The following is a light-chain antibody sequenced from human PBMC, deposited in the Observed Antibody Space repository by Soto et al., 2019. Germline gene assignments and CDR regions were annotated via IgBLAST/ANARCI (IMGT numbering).Light chain of an antibody. Sequence: DIQLTQSPSPLAASVGDRVTITCRASQSSIKWLAWYQQKPGNAAKLLIYDASNLESGVPSRFSGSGSGTEFTLTISSLQPDDFATYYCQQYNGYSTFGQGTKVDI. J-gene: IGKJ1*01. CDR2: DAS. V-gene: IGKV1-5*01. CDR1: QSSIKW. CDR3: QQYNGYST.